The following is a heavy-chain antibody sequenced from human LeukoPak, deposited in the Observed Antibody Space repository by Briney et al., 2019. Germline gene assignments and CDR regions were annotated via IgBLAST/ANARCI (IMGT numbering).Heavy chain of an antibody. CDR3: ARGGYYYDSSGYYPFQDY. D-gene: IGHD3-22*01. Sequence: ASVKVSCKASGYTFIGHYIHWVRQAPGQGLEWMGWINPNSDATKYSQKFQGRVTMTRDTSISTTYMDLTRLTSDDTAVYYCARGGYYYDSSGYYPFQDYWGQGTLVTVSS. J-gene: IGHJ4*02. V-gene: IGHV1-2*02. CDR1: GYTFIGHY. CDR2: INPNSDAT.